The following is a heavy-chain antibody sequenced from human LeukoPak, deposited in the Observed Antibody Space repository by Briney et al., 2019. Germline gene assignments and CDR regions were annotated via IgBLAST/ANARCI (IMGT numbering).Heavy chain of an antibody. V-gene: IGHV3-48*03. J-gene: IGHJ6*04. CDR3: AELGITMIGGV. CDR1: GFTFNNYA. CDR2: ISSSGSTI. Sequence: GGSLRLSCAASGFTFNNYAMIWVRQAPGKGLEWVSYISSSGSTIYYADSVKGRFTISRDNAKNSLYLQMNSLRAEDTAVYYCAELGITMIGGVWGKGTTVTISS. D-gene: IGHD3-10*02.